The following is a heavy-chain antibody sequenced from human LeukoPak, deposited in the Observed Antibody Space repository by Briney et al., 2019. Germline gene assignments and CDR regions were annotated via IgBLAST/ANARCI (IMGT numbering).Heavy chain of an antibody. D-gene: IGHD6-13*01. Sequence: GGSLRLSCGASGFTFSSYAMSWVRQAPGKGLEGVSAISGSGGSTYYADSVKGRFTISRDNSKNTLYLQMNSLRAEDTAGYYCAKAGGYSGSSSPFNYWGQGTLVTVSS. J-gene: IGHJ4*02. CDR2: ISGSGGST. CDR3: AKAGGYSGSSSPFNY. CDR1: GFTFSSYA. V-gene: IGHV3-23*01.